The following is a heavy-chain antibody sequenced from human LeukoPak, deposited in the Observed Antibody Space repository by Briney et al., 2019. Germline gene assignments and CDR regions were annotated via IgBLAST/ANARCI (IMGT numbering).Heavy chain of an antibody. CDR2: IYYSGST. CDR1: GGSISSSSYY. CDR3: ARSRRQQLVPSPYNWFDP. V-gene: IGHV4-39*07. Sequence: PSETLSLTCTVSGGSISSSSYYWGWIRQPPGKGLEWIGSIYYSGSTYYNPSLKSRVTISVDTSKNQSSLKLSSVTAADTAVYYCARSRRQQLVPSPYNWFDPWGQGTLVTVSS. J-gene: IGHJ5*02. D-gene: IGHD6-13*01.